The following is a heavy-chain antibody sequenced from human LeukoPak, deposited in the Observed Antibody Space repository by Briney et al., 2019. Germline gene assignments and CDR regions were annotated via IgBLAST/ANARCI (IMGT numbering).Heavy chain of an antibody. V-gene: IGHV3-7*03. CDR2: IKLDGSEK. CDR3: ARDQYDTWSRRGNFDS. CDR1: GFTFGKYW. J-gene: IGHJ4*02. D-gene: IGHD3-3*01. Sequence: GGSLRLSCVASGFTFGKYWMSWVRQAPGKGLEWVANIKLDGSEKNYVDSVKGRYTISRDNTKNSLYLQMNSLRAEDTAVFYCARDQYDTWSRRGNFDSWGQGTLVIVSS.